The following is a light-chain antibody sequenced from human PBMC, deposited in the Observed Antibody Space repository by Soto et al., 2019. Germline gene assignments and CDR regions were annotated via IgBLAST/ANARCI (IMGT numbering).Light chain of an antibody. V-gene: IGLV2-14*01. CDR2: DVS. J-gene: IGLJ1*01. Sequence: QSALTQPASVSGSPGQSITISCTGTSSDVGSYNYVSWYQQHPGKAPKVMIYDVSNRPSGVSYRFSGSKSGNTASLTISGLQAEDEVDYYCSSYTTSSTYVFATGTKLTVL. CDR3: SSYTTSSTYV. CDR1: SSDVGSYNY.